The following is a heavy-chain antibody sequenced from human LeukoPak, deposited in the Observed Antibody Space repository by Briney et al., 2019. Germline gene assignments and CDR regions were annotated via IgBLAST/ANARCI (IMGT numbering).Heavy chain of an antibody. Sequence: SETLSLTCAVYGGSFSGYYWSWIRQPPGKGLEWIGEINHSGSTYYNPSLKSRVTISVDKSKNQFSLKLSSVTAADTAVYYCARADGYNYFDYWGQGTLVTVSS. V-gene: IGHV4-34*01. CDR1: GGSFSGYY. D-gene: IGHD5-24*01. J-gene: IGHJ4*02. CDR3: ARADGYNYFDY. CDR2: INHSGST.